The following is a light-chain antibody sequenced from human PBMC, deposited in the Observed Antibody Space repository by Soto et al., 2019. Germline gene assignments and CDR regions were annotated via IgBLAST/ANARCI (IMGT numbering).Light chain of an antibody. Sequence: EIVLTQSPATLSLSPGERATLSCRASQSFSSYLAWYQQKPGQAPRLLIYDASKRATGIPARFSGRGSGTELTLTISSLEPEDFAVYYCQQRSNWPPVITFGQGTRLEIK. CDR2: DAS. CDR3: QQRSNWPPVIT. V-gene: IGKV3-11*01. CDR1: QSFSSY. J-gene: IGKJ5*01.